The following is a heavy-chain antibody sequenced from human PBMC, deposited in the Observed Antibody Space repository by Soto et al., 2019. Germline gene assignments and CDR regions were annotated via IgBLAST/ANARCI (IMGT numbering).Heavy chain of an antibody. V-gene: IGHV4-59*08. J-gene: IGHJ4*02. CDR1: GGSISTYY. Sequence: PSETLSLTCTVSGGSISTYYLSWIRQPPGKGLEWVGYISYSGSTNYNPSLKSRVTMSVDSSKNQFSLKLSSVTAADTAVYYCARHIIMVREFDYWGQGTLVTVSS. D-gene: IGHD3-10*01. CDR2: ISYSGST. CDR3: ARHIIMVREFDY.